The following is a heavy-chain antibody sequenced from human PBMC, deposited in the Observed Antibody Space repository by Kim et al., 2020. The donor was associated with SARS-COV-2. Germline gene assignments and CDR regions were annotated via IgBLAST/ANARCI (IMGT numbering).Heavy chain of an antibody. Sequence: SETLSLTCTVSGGSISSYYWSWIRQPPGKGLEWIGYIYYSGSTNYNPSLKSRVTISVDTSKNQFSLKLSSVTAADTAVYYCARGVRGLFDYWGQGTLVTV. CDR3: ARGVRGLFDY. CDR1: GGSISSYY. D-gene: IGHD1-1*01. CDR2: IYYSGST. J-gene: IGHJ4*02. V-gene: IGHV4-59*01.